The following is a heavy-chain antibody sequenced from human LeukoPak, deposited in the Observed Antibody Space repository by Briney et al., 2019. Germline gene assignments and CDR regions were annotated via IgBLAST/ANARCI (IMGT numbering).Heavy chain of an antibody. CDR1: GFTFSSYG. CDR3: AGGPKKQLIWGRASNGFDP. Sequence: GGPLRLSCAASGFTFSSYGTHWVRQAPGKGLEWVAVISYDGSNKYYADSVKGRFTISRDNSKNTLYLQMNSLRAEDTAVYYCAGGPKKQLIWGRASNGFDPWGQGTLVTVSS. J-gene: IGHJ5*02. CDR2: ISYDGSNK. D-gene: IGHD6-13*01. V-gene: IGHV3-30*03.